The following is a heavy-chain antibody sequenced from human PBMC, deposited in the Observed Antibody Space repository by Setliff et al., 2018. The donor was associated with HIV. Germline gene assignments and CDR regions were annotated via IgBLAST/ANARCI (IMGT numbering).Heavy chain of an antibody. Sequence: ASVKVSCKVSGYTLTELSMNWVRQGRGKGLEWMGGFDPEDGETIYAQKFQDRVTMTEDTFTNTAYMELSSLRSEDTAVYYCARDYFDSSAYHYGFGAFDIWGQGTMVTVSS. CDR3: ARDYFDSSAYHYGFGAFDI. CDR1: GYTLTELS. J-gene: IGHJ3*02. CDR2: FDPEDGET. D-gene: IGHD3-22*01. V-gene: IGHV1-24*01.